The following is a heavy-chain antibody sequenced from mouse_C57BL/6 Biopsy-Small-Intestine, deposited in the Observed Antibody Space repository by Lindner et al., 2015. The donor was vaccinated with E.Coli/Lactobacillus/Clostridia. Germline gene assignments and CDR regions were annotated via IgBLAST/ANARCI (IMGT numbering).Heavy chain of an antibody. CDR1: GYTFTNYD. CDR3: ARSTHYYDSSGSPNDHFYGMDV. D-gene: IGHD1-1*01. CDR2: MNPNTGNF. J-gene: IGHJ1*01. Sequence: SVKVSCKASGYTFTNYDVNWVRQAPGQGLEWMAWMNPNTGNFGYAQKFQVRVTMTRNTSISTAYMELSGLTSEDSAIYYCARSTHYYDSSGSPNDHFYGMDVWGQGTAVTVSS. V-gene: IGHV1S26*01.